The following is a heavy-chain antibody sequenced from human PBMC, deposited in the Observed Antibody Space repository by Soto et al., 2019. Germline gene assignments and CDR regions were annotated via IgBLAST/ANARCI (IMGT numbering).Heavy chain of an antibody. D-gene: IGHD3-10*01. J-gene: IGHJ6*02. CDR1: GGSISSGGYY. Sequence: QVQLQESGPGLVKPSQILSLTCTVSGGSISSGGYYWSWIRQHPGKGQEWIGYFYYSGSTYYNPSLKCRVTISVDTSKNQFSLKLSSVTAADTAVYYCARGVEAIEPVRDGMDVWGQGTTVTVSS. CDR2: FYYSGST. V-gene: IGHV4-31*03. CDR3: ARGVEAIEPVRDGMDV.